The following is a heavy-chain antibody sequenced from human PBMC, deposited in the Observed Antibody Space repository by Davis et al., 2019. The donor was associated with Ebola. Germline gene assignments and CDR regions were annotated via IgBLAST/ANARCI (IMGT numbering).Heavy chain of an antibody. Sequence: ASVKVSCKASGYTFTGYYIHWVRQVPGQGLEWMGRIPPSTGDTKYAPTFEGRVTMTRDTSISTAYMELSSLTSDDTAVYFCGRRLGAVVGVDLWGQGTLVTVSS. D-gene: IGHD6-13*01. J-gene: IGHJ5*02. V-gene: IGHV1-2*06. CDR3: GRRLGAVVGVDL. CDR1: GYTFTGYY. CDR2: IPPSTGDT.